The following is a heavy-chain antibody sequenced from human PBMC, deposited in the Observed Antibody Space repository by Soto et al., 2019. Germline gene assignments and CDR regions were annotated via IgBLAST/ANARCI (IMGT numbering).Heavy chain of an antibody. V-gene: IGHV1-2*02. CDR1: GYTFTGYY. CDR2: INPNSGGT. D-gene: IGHD3-3*01. CDR3: ARDERADYDFWSGYSPSDYYGMDV. Sequence: QVQLVQSGAEVKKPGAAVTVSCKASGYTFTGYYMHWVRQAPGQGREWMGWINPNSGGTNYAQKFQGRVTMTRDTSISTADMELSRLRYDDTAVYYCARDERADYDFWSGYSPSDYYGMDVWGQGTTVTVSS. J-gene: IGHJ6*02.